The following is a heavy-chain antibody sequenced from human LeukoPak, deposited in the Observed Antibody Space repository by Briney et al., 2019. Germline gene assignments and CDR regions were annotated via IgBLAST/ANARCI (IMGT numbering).Heavy chain of an antibody. D-gene: IGHD4-17*01. Sequence: GGSLRLSCAASGITFSSYGMHWVRQAPGKGLEWVAYIRFDGSNNYYADSLKGRFTISRDNSKNTLYLQMNSLGVEDTAVYSCARGGVDYASDYWGQGTLVTVSS. J-gene: IGHJ4*02. V-gene: IGHV3-30*02. CDR3: ARGGVDYASDY. CDR2: IRFDGSNN. CDR1: GITFSSYG.